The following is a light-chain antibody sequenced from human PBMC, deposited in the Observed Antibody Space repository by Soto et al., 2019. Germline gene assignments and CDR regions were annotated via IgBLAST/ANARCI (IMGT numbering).Light chain of an antibody. V-gene: IGKV3-20*01. CDR3: QQYATSPWT. Sequence: EIVLTQSPGTLSLSPGETATLSCRASETVDTNYLAWYQQIPGQAPRLLIYGASTRATGIPDRFSGSGSGTDFTLTISRLDPEDSAVYYCQQYATSPWTFGQGTKVDIK. J-gene: IGKJ1*01. CDR1: ETVDTNY. CDR2: GAS.